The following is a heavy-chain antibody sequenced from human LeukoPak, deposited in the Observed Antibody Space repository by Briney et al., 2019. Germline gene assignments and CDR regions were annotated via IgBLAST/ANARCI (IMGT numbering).Heavy chain of an antibody. D-gene: IGHD3-3*01. CDR2: ISANGGET. CDR1: GFTFSIYA. Sequence: GGSLRLPCAASGFTFSIYAMNWVRQAPGKGLEWVSSISANGGETHYADSVKGRFTISRDNSKNTLYLQINNPRVEDTAVYYCAKRYYDFPLDYWGQGTLVTVSS. V-gene: IGHV3-23*01. J-gene: IGHJ4*02. CDR3: AKRYYDFPLDY.